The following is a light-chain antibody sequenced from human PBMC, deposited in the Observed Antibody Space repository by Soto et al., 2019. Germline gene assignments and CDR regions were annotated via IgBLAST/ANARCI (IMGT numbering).Light chain of an antibody. V-gene: IGKV4-1*01. CDR3: QQYYNTPLT. Sequence: DIVMTQSPDSLAVSLGERATINCKSSQSVLYSANNKNYLAWYQQKPGQPPKLLIYWASTRESGVPDRISGSGSGTDFTLTISSLQAEDVAVYYCQQYYNTPLTFGGGTKVE. CDR2: WAS. CDR1: QSVLYSANNKNY. J-gene: IGKJ4*01.